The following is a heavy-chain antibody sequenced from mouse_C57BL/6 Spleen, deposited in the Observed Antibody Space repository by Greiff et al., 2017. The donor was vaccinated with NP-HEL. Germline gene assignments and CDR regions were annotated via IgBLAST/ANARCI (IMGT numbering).Heavy chain of an antibody. CDR3: ARGDYYGSSFDY. V-gene: IGHV1-80*01. D-gene: IGHD1-1*01. CDR1: GYAFSSYW. J-gene: IGHJ2*01. Sequence: VQLVESGAELVKPGASVKISCKASGYAFSSYWMNWVKQRPGKGLEWIGQIYPGDGDTNYNGKFKGKATLTADKSSSTAYMQLSSLTSEDSAVYCCARGDYYGSSFDYWGQGTTLTVSS. CDR2: IYPGDGDT.